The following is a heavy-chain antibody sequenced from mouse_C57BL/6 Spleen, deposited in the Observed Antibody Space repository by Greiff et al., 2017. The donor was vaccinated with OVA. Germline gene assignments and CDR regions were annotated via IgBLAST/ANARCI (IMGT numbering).Heavy chain of an antibody. J-gene: IGHJ3*01. CDR3: TRHYYSNYAWFAY. CDR2: IDPETGGT. CDR1: GYTFTDYE. D-gene: IGHD2-5*01. V-gene: IGHV1-15*01. Sequence: QVHVKQSGAELVRPGASVTLSCKASGYTFTDYEMHWVKQTPVHGLEWIGAIDPETGGTAYNQKFKGKAILTADKSSSTAYMELRSLTSEDSAVYYCTRHYYSNYAWFAYWGQGTLVTVSA.